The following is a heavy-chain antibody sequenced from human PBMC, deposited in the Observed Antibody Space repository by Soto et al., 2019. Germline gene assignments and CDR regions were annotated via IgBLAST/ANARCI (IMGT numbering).Heavy chain of an antibody. V-gene: IGHV1-46*03. CDR2: INPLGGST. Sequence: GASVKVSCKASGYTFTNQYMHWVRQAPGQGLEWMGIINPLGGSTNYAEKFQGRVTMTRDTSTSTVYMELSSLRFGDTAVYYCASSTYYYDSSGSYWGQGTLVTVSS. CDR1: GYTFTNQY. CDR3: ASSTYYYDSSGSY. J-gene: IGHJ4*02. D-gene: IGHD3-22*01.